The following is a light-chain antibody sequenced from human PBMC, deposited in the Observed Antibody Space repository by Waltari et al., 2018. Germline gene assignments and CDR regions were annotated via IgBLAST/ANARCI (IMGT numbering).Light chain of an antibody. CDR1: RSNIWNNY. V-gene: IGLV1-51*02. J-gene: IGLJ7*01. Sequence: QSVLPQPPPVSAAPGQRVTSSCPGGRSNIWNNYVSWYRQFPGTAPKLLIYENSERPSGIPGRFSGSKSGTSATLDITGLQAGDEADYYCGTWDSSLSGAVFGGGTHLTVL. CDR2: ENS. CDR3: GTWDSSLSGAV.